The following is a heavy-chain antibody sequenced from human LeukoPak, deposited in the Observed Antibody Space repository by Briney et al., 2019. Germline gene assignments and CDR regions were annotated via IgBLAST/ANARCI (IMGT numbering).Heavy chain of an antibody. CDR3: ARAPRYYGSGLYYFDY. CDR1: GFAFSSYF. Sequence: GGSLRLSCAASGFAFSSYFMHWVRQAPGKGLEYVSAINPNGDNTYYTNSVKGRLTVSRDNSRNTLYLQMGSLRAEDMAVYYCARAPRYYGSGLYYFDYWGQGTLVTVSS. V-gene: IGHV3-64*01. D-gene: IGHD3-10*01. CDR2: INPNGDNT. J-gene: IGHJ4*02.